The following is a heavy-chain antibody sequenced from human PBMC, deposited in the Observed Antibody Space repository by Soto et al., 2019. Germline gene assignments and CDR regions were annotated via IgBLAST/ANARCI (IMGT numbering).Heavy chain of an antibody. V-gene: IGHV1-3*01. CDR2: INAGNGNT. Sequence: GASVKVSSKASGYTFTSYAMHWVRQAPGQRLEWMGWINAGNGNTKYSQKLQGRVTITRDTSASTAYMELSSLRSEDTAVYYCARDPSRDFWSGYYPQEPYYYYGMDVWGQGTTVTVSS. CDR3: ARDPSRDFWSGYYPQEPYYYYGMDV. CDR1: GYTFTSYA. D-gene: IGHD3-3*01. J-gene: IGHJ6*02.